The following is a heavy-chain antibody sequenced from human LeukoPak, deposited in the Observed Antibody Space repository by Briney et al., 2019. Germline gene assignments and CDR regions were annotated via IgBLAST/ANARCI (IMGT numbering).Heavy chain of an antibody. CDR2: IYHSGST. D-gene: IGHD2-15*01. Sequence: SETLSLTCTVSGGSINSGGYYWSWIRQHPGKGLEWIGYIYHSGSTYYNPSLKSRVTISIDTSKNQFSLKLGSVTAADTAVFYCARGLFVPSSLPMDVWGQGTTVTVSS. CDR3: ARGLFVPSSLPMDV. V-gene: IGHV4-31*03. CDR1: GGSINSGGYY. J-gene: IGHJ6*02.